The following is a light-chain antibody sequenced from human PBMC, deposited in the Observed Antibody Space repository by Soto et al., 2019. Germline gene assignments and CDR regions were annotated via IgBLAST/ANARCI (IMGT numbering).Light chain of an antibody. CDR1: NANIGSNN. CDR3: AVWDGNLSGVV. J-gene: IGLJ2*01. Sequence: QSVLTQPPAASGTHGQRVSFSCAGGNANIGSNNVYWYQQLPGTAPKLLIYKINQRPSGVPDRFSGSKSGTSASLAISVLRSEDEANYYCAVWDGNLSGVVFGGGTQLTVL. V-gene: IGLV1-47*01. CDR2: KIN.